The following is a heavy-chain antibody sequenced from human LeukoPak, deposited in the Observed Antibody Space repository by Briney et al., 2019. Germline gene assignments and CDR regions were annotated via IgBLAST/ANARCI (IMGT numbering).Heavy chain of an antibody. J-gene: IGHJ5*02. Sequence: SETLSLTCAVYGGSFSGYYWGWIRQPPGKGLEWIGSIYYSGSTYYNPSLKSRVTISVDTSKNQFSLKLSSVTAADTAVYYCAGTSRGGGLYYGSAWWFDPWGQGTLVTVSS. D-gene: IGHD3-10*01. CDR3: AGTSRGGGLYYGSAWWFDP. CDR2: IYYSGST. CDR1: GGSFSGYY. V-gene: IGHV4-39*01.